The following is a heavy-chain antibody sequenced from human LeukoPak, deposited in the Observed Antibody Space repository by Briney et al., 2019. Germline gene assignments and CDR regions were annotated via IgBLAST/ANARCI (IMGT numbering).Heavy chain of an antibody. J-gene: IGHJ4*02. CDR1: GYTFTSYY. V-gene: IGHV1-46*01. D-gene: IGHD3-22*01. CDR3: ARDYYDSSGYTGFDY. CDR2: INPSGGST. Sequence: ASVKVSCKASGYTFTSYYMHWVRQAPGQGLEWMGIINPSGGSTSYAQKFQGRVTITADESTSTAYMELSSLRSEDTAVYYCARDYYDSSGYTGFDYWGQGTLVTVSS.